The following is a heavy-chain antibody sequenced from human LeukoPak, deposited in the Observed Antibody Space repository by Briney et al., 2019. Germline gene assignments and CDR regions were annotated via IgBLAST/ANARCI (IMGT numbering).Heavy chain of an antibody. V-gene: IGHV4-34*01. CDR1: SGSFSGYY. CDR2: IYHSGST. CDR3: ARGFATMVRGVVLDF. J-gene: IGHJ4*02. Sequence: SETLSLTCAVYSGSFSGYYWSWIRQPPGKGLECIGEIYHSGSTNYDPSLKSRVTISVDTSKNQPSLKLSSVTAADTAVYYCARGFATMVRGVVLDFWGQGTLVTVSS. D-gene: IGHD3-10*01.